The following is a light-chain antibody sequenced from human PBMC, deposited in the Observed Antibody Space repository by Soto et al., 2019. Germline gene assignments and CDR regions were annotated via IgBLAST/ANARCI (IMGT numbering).Light chain of an antibody. CDR1: SSDVGGYTY. CDR3: SSYTTNTTRQIV. Sequence: QSVLTQPASVSGSPGQAITISCTGTSSDVGGYTYVSWYQQHPGKAPKFIIYDVSNRPSGVSNRFSGSKSGNTASLTISGLQAEDDADYYCSSYTTNTTRQIVFGTGTKVTVL. V-gene: IGLV2-14*01. CDR2: DVS. J-gene: IGLJ1*01.